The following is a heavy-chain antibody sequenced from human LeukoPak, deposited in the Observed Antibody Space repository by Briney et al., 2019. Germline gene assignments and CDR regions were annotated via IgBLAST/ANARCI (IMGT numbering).Heavy chain of an antibody. V-gene: IGHV3-66*02. D-gene: IGHD4-23*01. CDR3: ATQPATVVTPALDY. CDR2: IYSGGST. Sequence: GGSLRLSCAASGFTVSSNYMSWVRQAPGKGLEWVSAIYSGGSTYYADSVKGRFTISRGNSKNTLYLQMNSLRAEDTAVYYCATQPATVVTPALDYWGQGTLVTVSS. CDR1: GFTVSSNY. J-gene: IGHJ4*02.